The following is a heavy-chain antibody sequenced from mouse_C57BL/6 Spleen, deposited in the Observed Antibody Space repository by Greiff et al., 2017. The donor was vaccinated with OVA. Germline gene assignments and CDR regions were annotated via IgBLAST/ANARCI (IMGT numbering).Heavy chain of an antibody. J-gene: IGHJ1*03. Sequence: EVQLQQSGAELVRPGASVKLSCTASGFNIKDYYMHWVKQRPEQGLEWIGRIDPEDGDTEYAPKFQGKATMTADTSSNTAYLQLSSLTSEDTAVYYCTTGYGSSSWYFDVWGTGTTVTVSS. CDR1: GFNIKDYY. D-gene: IGHD1-1*01. CDR3: TTGYGSSSWYFDV. V-gene: IGHV14-1*01. CDR2: IDPEDGDT.